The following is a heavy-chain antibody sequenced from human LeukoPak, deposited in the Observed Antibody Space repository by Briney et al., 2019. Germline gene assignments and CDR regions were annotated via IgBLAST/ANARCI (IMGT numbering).Heavy chain of an antibody. V-gene: IGHV3-21*01. Sequence: GGSLRLSCAASGFTFSSYSMNWARQAPGKGLEWVSSISSSSSYIYYADSVKGRFTISRDNAKNSLYLQMNSLRAEDTAVYYCATSYDSSGYYPTYYFDYWGQGTLVTVSS. J-gene: IGHJ4*02. D-gene: IGHD3-22*01. CDR2: ISSSSSYI. CDR3: ATSYDSSGYYPTYYFDY. CDR1: GFTFSSYS.